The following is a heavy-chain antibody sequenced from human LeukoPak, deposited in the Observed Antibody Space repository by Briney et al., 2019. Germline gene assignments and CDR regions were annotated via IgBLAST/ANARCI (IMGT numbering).Heavy chain of an antibody. CDR1: GGSISSGSYY. Sequence: PSETLSLTCTVSGGSISSGSYYWSWIRQPAGKGLEWIGFVYYTGSTNYSPSLKSRVTISVDTSKNQFSLKLRSVTAADTAVYYCARGDFRWEMATTIAFDIWGQGTMVTVSS. CDR3: ARGDFRWEMATTIAFDI. CDR2: VYYTGST. D-gene: IGHD5-24*01. V-gene: IGHV4-61*10. J-gene: IGHJ3*02.